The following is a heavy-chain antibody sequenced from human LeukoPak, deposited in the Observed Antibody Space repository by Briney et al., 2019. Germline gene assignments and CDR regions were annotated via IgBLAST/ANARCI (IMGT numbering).Heavy chain of an antibody. CDR1: GGSISSFY. CDR2: IYYSGST. D-gene: IGHD6-25*01. CDR3: AKSGGYGLIDY. V-gene: IGHV4-59*08. Sequence: PSETLSFTSSGSGGSISSFYWGWIRPPPGQGLVGSGYIYYSGSTNYNPSLKSRVTISVDTSKNPFSLKMSSVTAADTAVYYCAKSGGYGLIDYWGQGTLVTVSS. J-gene: IGHJ4*01.